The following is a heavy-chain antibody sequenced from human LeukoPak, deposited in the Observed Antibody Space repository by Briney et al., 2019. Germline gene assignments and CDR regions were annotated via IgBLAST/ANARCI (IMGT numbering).Heavy chain of an antibody. CDR3: ARDQAPDIVVVPAAGWFDP. CDR2: INPSGGST. D-gene: IGHD2-2*01. Sequence: ASVKVSCKASGYTFTSYYIRWVRQAPGQGLEWMGIINPSGGSTSYAQKFQGRVTMTRDTSTSTVYMELSSLRSEDTAVYYCARDQAPDIVVVPAAGWFDPWGQGTLVTVSS. CDR1: GYTFTSYY. V-gene: IGHV1-46*01. J-gene: IGHJ5*02.